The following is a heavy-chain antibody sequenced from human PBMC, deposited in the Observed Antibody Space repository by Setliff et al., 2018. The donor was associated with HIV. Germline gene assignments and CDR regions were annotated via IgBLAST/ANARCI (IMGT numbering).Heavy chain of an antibody. V-gene: IGHV1-2*06. CDR1: GYTFTGYY. CDR3: ARNFGLSPSGKYYYYYGMDI. J-gene: IGHJ6*02. CDR2: INPNSGGT. Sequence: GASVKVSCKASGYTFTGYYMHWVRQAPGQGLEWMGRINPNSGGTNYAQKCQGRVTMTRDTSINAAYMELRSLRSDDTAVYYCARNFGLSPSGKYYYYYGMDIWGQGTTVTVSS. D-gene: IGHD3-10*01.